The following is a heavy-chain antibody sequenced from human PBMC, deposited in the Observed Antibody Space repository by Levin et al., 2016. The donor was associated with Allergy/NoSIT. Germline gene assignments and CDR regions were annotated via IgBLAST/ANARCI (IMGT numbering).Heavy chain of an antibody. CDR3: ARGANPVTQEGWNWFDP. CDR1: GGTFSTYA. J-gene: IGHJ5*02. CDR2: IIPFFNTT. V-gene: IGHV1-69*06. Sequence: SVKVSCKASGGTFSTYAVSWVRQAPGQGLEWMGGIIPFFNTTNYAQKFQGRVTITADRSTSTAYMEVSGLRSEDTALYYCARGANPVTQEGWNWFDPWGQGTLVTVSS. D-gene: IGHD4-17*01.